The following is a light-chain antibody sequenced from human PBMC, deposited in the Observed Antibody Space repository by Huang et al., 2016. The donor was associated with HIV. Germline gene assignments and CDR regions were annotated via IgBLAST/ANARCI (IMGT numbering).Light chain of an antibody. Sequence: IQLTQSPTSLSASVGDRVTIACRASQARGTYLNWFQQKPGRAPKLLISGVSSLHTGIPSRFFGSGSGTDFSLTIRGLQFDDFATYFCQQSYSALITFGQGTRLEIK. CDR2: GVS. J-gene: IGKJ5*01. CDR1: QARGTY. V-gene: IGKV1-39*01. CDR3: QQSYSALIT.